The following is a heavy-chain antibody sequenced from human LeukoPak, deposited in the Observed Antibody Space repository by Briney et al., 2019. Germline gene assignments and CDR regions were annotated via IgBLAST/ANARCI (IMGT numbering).Heavy chain of an antibody. CDR1: GFTFSSYS. V-gene: IGHV3-21*01. CDR3: AREGSSGDGMDV. D-gene: IGHD6-19*01. Sequence: GGSLRLSCAASGFTFSSYSMNWVRQAPGKGLEWVSSISSSSSYIYYADSVKGRFTISRDNAKNSLYLQMNSLRAEDTAVYYCAREGSSGDGMDVWGQGTTVTVSS. J-gene: IGHJ6*02. CDR2: ISSSSSYI.